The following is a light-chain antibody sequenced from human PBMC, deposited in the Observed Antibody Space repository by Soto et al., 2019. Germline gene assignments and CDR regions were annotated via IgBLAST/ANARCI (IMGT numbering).Light chain of an antibody. CDR2: QIS. V-gene: IGKV2-24*01. J-gene: IGKJ1*01. CDR3: MQFAHFPRT. CDR1: QSLVYSDGNTY. Sequence: DVVLTQTPLSSPVTLGQPASISCRSSQSLVYSDGNTYLSWFQQRPGQPPRLLIYQISNRFSGVPDRFSGSGAGTDFTLKISRVEAEDVGVYYCMQFAHFPRTFGQGTKLEI.